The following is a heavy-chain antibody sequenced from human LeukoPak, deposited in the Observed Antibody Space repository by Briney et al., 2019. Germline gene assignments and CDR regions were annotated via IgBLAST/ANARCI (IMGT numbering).Heavy chain of an antibody. CDR1: GFTVSSNY. CDR3: AKDGVPSRYFGRNYFDY. CDR2: IYSGGST. J-gene: IGHJ4*02. D-gene: IGHD2-8*01. Sequence: GGSLRLSCAASGFTVSSNYMSWVRQAPGKGLEWVSVIYSGGSTYYADSVKGRFTISRDNSKNTLYLQMNSLRAEDTAVYYCAKDGVPSRYFGRNYFDYWGQGTLVTVSS. V-gene: IGHV3-66*01.